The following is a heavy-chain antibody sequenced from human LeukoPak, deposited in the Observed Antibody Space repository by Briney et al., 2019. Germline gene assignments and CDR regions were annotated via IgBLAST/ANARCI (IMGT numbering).Heavy chain of an antibody. CDR2: ISTSSSYI. V-gene: IGHV3-21*01. Sequence: GGSLRLSCAASGFTFGSYSMNWVRQAPGKGLEWVSSISTSSSYIYYADSVKGRFTISRDNANNSLYLQMNSLRAEDTAVYYCARDKLLVLWGRGTLVTVSS. CDR1: GFTFGSYS. J-gene: IGHJ2*01. CDR3: ARDKLLVL.